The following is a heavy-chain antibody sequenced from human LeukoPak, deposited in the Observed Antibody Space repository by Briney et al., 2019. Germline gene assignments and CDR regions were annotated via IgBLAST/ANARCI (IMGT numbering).Heavy chain of an antibody. J-gene: IGHJ3*02. CDR1: GGSFRGYY. CDR3: ARDHMSLGAFDI. V-gene: IGHV4-34*01. CDR2: INHSGIT. Sequence: SDTLSVTCAVYGGSFRGYYWSWIRQPPGTALEWIGEINHSGITNYNPSLKSRVTISIDTSKNQFSLNLSSVTAADTAVYYCARDHMSLGAFDIWGQGTMVTVSS. D-gene: IGHD3/OR15-3a*01.